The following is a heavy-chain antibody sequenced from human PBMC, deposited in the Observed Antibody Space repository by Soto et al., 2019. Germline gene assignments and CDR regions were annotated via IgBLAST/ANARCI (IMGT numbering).Heavy chain of an antibody. CDR2: IYYSGST. Sequence: SETLSLTCTVSGGSISSYCWSWIRQPPGKGLEWIGYIYYSGSTNYNPSLKSRVTISVDTSKNQFSLKLSSVTAADTAVYYCARAYGSGSSDYYYGMDVWGQGTTVTVSS. V-gene: IGHV4-59*01. J-gene: IGHJ6*02. CDR3: ARAYGSGSSDYYYGMDV. CDR1: GGSISSYC. D-gene: IGHD3-10*01.